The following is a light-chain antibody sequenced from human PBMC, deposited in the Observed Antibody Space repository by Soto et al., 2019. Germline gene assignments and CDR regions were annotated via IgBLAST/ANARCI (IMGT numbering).Light chain of an antibody. Sequence: EIVLTQSPGTLSFSPGERATLSCRASQSVSSSHLAWYQQRPGQAPRLLIYGASNRVTGIPDRFSGSGSGTEFTLTISRLESEDFAVYYCQQYGTSVTFGPGTKVDIK. V-gene: IGKV3-20*01. CDR3: QQYGTSVT. J-gene: IGKJ3*01. CDR2: GAS. CDR1: QSVSSSH.